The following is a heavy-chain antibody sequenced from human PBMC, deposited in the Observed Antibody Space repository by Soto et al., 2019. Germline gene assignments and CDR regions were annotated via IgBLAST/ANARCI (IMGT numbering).Heavy chain of an antibody. V-gene: IGHV1-69*01. CDR3: ATATISPVSATRYHYGMDV. J-gene: IGHJ6*02. CDR2: IMPVFHTT. CDR1: GGTFKNFA. Sequence: QVQLVQSGAEVKKPGSSVKVSCQASGGTFKNFAFTWVRQAPGQGLEWLGGIMPVFHTTNIAQTFQDRITVTADDFTTKVYMEMTSLRYDDTAVYYCATATISPVSATRYHYGMDVWGQGTTVTVSS. D-gene: IGHD6-25*01.